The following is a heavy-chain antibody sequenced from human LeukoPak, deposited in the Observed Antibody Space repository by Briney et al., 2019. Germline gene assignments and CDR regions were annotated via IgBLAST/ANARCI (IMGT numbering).Heavy chain of an antibody. J-gene: IGHJ4*02. V-gene: IGHV4-4*07. Sequence: SETLSLTCTVSSGSIGNYFWSWIRQPAGKGLEWTGRFSTSGSTSYNPSLQSRVSMSVDTSKNQFSLNLSSVTAADTAVYYCARNDGWRLYYFDNWGQGTLVTVSS. CDR2: FSTSGST. CDR3: ARNDGWRLYYFDN. D-gene: IGHD5-24*01. CDR1: SGSIGNYF.